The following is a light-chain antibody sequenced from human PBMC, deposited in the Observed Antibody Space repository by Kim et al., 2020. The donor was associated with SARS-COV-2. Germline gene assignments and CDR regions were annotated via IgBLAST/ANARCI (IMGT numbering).Light chain of an antibody. CDR1: QSISSNY. CDR3: QQDHTLPVT. CDR2: GAS. Sequence: PPGERPTLSCRASQSISSNYLSWYQHKPGQAPRLLIYGASTRATGVPARFSGSGSGTDFTLTISGLQPEDFAVYYCQQDHTLPVTFGGGTKVDIK. V-gene: IGKV3D-7*01. J-gene: IGKJ4*01.